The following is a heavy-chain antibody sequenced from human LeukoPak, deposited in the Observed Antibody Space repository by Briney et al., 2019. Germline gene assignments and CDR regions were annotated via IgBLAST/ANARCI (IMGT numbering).Heavy chain of an antibody. CDR3: ARGGTYNDILSFDP. V-gene: IGHV4-59*01. J-gene: IGHJ5*02. CDR2: IYYTGST. D-gene: IGHD3-9*01. CDR1: GGSISNYY. Sequence: PSETLSLTCTVSGGSISNYYWSWVRQSPGKGLEWIGQIYYTGSTYYNPPLERRVTISLDTSRIQFSLTMTSVTAADTAVYYCARGGTYNDILSFDPWGQGTLVTVSS.